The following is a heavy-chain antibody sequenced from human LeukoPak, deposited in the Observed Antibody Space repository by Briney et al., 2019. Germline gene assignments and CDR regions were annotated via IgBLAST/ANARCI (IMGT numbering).Heavy chain of an antibody. CDR2: ISASGGDT. CDR1: GLTFSSCS. V-gene: IGHV3-23*01. CDR3: AKDAAGPEY. D-gene: IGHD6-13*01. J-gene: IGHJ4*02. Sequence: PGGSLRLSCVVSGLTFSSCSMCWVRQAPGKGLEWVSGISASGGDTWYPDSVKGRFTISGDNSKNTLFLQMNSLRVEDTAIYYCAKDAAGPEYWGQGTRVTVSS.